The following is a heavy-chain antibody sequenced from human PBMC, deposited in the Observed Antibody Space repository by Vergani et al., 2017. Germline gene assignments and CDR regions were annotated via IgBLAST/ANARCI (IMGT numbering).Heavy chain of an antibody. Sequence: QVQLQQWGAGLLKPSETLSLTCTVSGGSISSYYWSWIRQPPGKGLEWIGYIYYSGSTNYNPSLKSRVTISVDTSKNQFSLKLSSVTAADTAVYYCARGYSRGNWFDPWGQGTLVTVSS. J-gene: IGHJ5*02. CDR1: GGSISSYY. V-gene: IGHV4-59*01. CDR3: ARGYSRGNWFDP. CDR2: IYYSGST. D-gene: IGHD6-13*01.